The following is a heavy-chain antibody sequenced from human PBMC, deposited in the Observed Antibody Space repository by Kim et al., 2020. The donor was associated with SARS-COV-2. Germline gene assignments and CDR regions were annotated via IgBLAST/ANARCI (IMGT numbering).Heavy chain of an antibody. CDR3: ASPGIAAAGTLLY. Sequence: SVKVSCKASGGTFSSYAISWVLQAPGQGLEWMGGIIPIFGTANYAQKFQGRVTITADESTSTAYMELSSLRSEDTAVYYCASPGIAAAGTLLYWGQGTLVTVSS. V-gene: IGHV1-69*13. CDR2: IIPIFGTA. J-gene: IGHJ4*02. D-gene: IGHD6-13*01. CDR1: GGTFSSYA.